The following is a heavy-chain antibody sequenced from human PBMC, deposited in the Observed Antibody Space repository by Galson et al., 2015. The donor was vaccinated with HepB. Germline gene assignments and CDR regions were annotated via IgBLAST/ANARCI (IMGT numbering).Heavy chain of an antibody. CDR1: GYTFNSHS. J-gene: IGHJ5*02. CDR3: TRDSWLGQQPGFDP. V-gene: IGHV7-4-1*02. CDR2: ISTNTGNP. D-gene: IGHD6-13*01. Sequence: SVKVSCKASGYTFNSHSINWVRQAPGQGLEWMGWISTNTGNPTYAQGFTGRFVFSLDTSVGTTYLQINSLKTEDTAIYYCTRDSWLGQQPGFDPWGQGTLVTVSS.